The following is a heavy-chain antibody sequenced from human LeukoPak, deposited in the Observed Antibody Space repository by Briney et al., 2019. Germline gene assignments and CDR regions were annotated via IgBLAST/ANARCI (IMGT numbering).Heavy chain of an antibody. V-gene: IGHV3-23*01. CDR1: GITFSSYG. J-gene: IGHJ4*02. D-gene: IGHD1-1*01. Sequence: PGGTLRLSCAASGITFSSYGMSWVRQVPGKGLEWVSSISHTGGSPYYADSVKGRFTISRDNANNSLYLQMNSLRAEDTAVYYCARSNWNDAPLDYWGQGTLVTVSS. CDR2: ISHTGGSP. CDR3: ARSNWNDAPLDY.